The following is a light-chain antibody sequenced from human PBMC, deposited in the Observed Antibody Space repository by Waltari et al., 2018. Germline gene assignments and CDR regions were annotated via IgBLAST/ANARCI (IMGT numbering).Light chain of an antibody. J-gene: IGKJ2*01. V-gene: IGKV1-39*01. CDR1: QTIYNS. CDR3: QQSYTLPYT. CDR2: DTS. Sequence: DIQMTQSPSPLSASVGDRVTITCRASQTIYNSLNWYQHKPGKAPKLLISDTSTLQSCVPSRFSGRGSGTEFTLTINRLQPEDFGTYYCQQSYTLPYTFGQGTKLDI.